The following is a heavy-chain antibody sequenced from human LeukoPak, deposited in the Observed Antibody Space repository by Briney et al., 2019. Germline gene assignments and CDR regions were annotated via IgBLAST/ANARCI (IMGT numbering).Heavy chain of an antibody. D-gene: IGHD4-23*01. V-gene: IGHV3-74*03. J-gene: IGHJ6*03. CDR2: INNDGSSI. CDR3: VRDHFGGNSYYYYYYMDV. CDR1: GFTFSFYW. Sequence: GGSLRLSCAASGFTFSFYWMHWVRRPPGKGLVWVSRINNDGSSITYADSVKGRFTISRDNAKNKLDLKMNSLRVEDTAVYYCVRDHFGGNSYYYYYYMDVWGKGTTVTVSS.